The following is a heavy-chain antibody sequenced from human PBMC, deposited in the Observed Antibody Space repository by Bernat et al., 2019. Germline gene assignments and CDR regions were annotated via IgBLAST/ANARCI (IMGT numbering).Heavy chain of an antibody. CDR2: IYSGGST. V-gene: IGHV3-53*02. J-gene: IGHJ4*02. Sequence: EVQLVQTGGGLIQPGGSLRLSCAASGFSVSSNHMSWVRQAPGKGLEWVSVIYSGGSTYYADSVKGRFTISRDNSKNTLYLQMISLRAEDTAVYYCASRIVGATNYWGQGTLVTVSS. D-gene: IGHD1-26*01. CDR3: ASRIVGATNY. CDR1: GFSVSSNH.